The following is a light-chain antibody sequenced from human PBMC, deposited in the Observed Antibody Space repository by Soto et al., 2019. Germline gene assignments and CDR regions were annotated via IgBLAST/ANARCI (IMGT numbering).Light chain of an antibody. Sequence: DVQVTQSPSTLSASVGDRVTITCRASQSISSWLAWYQQKPGKAPKLLIYDASSLESGVPSRFSDSGFGAEFTLTIASLQPDDFATYYCQQYETFSGTFGPGTKV. J-gene: IGKJ1*01. CDR3: QQYETFSGT. V-gene: IGKV1-5*01. CDR2: DAS. CDR1: QSISSW.